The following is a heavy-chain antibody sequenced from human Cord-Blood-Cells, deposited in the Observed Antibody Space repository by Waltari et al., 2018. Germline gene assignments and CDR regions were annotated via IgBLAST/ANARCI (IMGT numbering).Heavy chain of an antibody. CDR2: INHSGST. Sequence: QVQLQQWGAGLLKPSETLSLTCAVYGGSLSGYYLSWIRQPPGKGLEWVGEINHSGSTNYNPSLKSRVTISVDTSKNQFSLKLSSVTAADTAVYYCARVIVGATLIDYWGQGTLVTVSS. J-gene: IGHJ4*02. D-gene: IGHD1-26*01. CDR3: ARVIVGATLIDY. CDR1: GGSLSGYY. V-gene: IGHV4-34*01.